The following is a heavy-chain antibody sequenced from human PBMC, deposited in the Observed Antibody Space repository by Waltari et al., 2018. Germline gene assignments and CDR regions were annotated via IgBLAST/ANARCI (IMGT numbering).Heavy chain of an antibody. V-gene: IGHV3-23*04. CDR2: STGTGSDT. Sequence: EVQLEESGGGLVQPGGSLRLSCAASGFTFSRYAMAWVRQVPGKGLGWTSESTGTGSDTYSAESVKGRFTISRDHSLYLQMKSLRVEDTAVYYCVKGSGGSRPYYFDSWGQGTLVTVSS. J-gene: IGHJ4*02. CDR1: GFTFSRYA. CDR3: VKGSGGSRPYYFDS. D-gene: IGHD1-26*01.